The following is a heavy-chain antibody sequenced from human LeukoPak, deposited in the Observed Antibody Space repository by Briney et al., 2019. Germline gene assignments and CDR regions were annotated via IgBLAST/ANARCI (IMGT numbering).Heavy chain of an antibody. D-gene: IGHD1-1*01. CDR2: ISGSGGST. Sequence: PGGSLRLSCAASGFTFRGYGMSWVRQAPGKGLEWVSAISGSGGSTYYADSVKGRFTISRDNSKNTVYMEMNSLRAEDTAVYYCAKDERRDGPEDYWGQGTLVIVAS. CDR3: AKDERRDGPEDY. J-gene: IGHJ4*02. CDR1: GFTFRGYG. V-gene: IGHV3-23*01.